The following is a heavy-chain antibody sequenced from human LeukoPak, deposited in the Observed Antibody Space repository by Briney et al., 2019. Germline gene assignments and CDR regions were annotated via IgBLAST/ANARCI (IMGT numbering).Heavy chain of an antibody. CDR2: IIPIFGTA. D-gene: IGHD6-19*01. CDR3: ARGYIAVAGIAYYYYYYGMDV. V-gene: IGHV1-69*13. Sequence: ASVTVSRKASGGTFSSYAISWVRQAPGQGLEWMGGIIPIFGTANYAQKLQGRVTITADESTSTAYMELSSLRSEDTAVYYCARGYIAVAGIAYYYYYYGMDVWGQGTTVTVSS. CDR1: GGTFSSYA. J-gene: IGHJ6*02.